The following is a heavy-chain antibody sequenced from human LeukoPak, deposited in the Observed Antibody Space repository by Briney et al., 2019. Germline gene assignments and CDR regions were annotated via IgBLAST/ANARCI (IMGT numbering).Heavy chain of an antibody. CDR3: VKEGAYSSSWSYFDY. CDR2: ISDNGGST. V-gene: IGHV3-64D*06. J-gene: IGHJ4*02. Sequence: GGSLRLSCSASGFTFSSYVMHWVRQAPGKGLEYVSAISDNGGSTYYADSVKGRFTISRDNSKNTLYLQMSSLRAEDTAVYYCVKEGAYSSSWSYFDYWGQGTLVTVSS. CDR1: GFTFSSYV. D-gene: IGHD6-13*01.